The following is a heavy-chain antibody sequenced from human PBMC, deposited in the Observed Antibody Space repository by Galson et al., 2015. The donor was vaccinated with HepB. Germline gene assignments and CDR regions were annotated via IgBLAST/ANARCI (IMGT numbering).Heavy chain of an antibody. CDR1: GFTFSSFG. CDR3: AKACSLFGTSCYLDS. CDR2: IWYDATNK. D-gene: IGHD2-2*01. J-gene: IGHJ4*02. V-gene: IGHV3-33*03. Sequence: SLRLSCAASGFTFSSFGMQWVRQTPGKGLEWVAVIWYDATNKCYRDSVKGRFTISRDNSKNKLYLEMDRLTAEDTAVYYCAKACSLFGTSCYLDSWGQGALVTVSS.